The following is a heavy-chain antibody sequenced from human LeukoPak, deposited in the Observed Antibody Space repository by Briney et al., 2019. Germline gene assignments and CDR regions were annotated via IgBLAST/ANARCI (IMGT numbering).Heavy chain of an antibody. Sequence: PGGSLRLSCAASGFTFSSYAMSWVRQAPGKGLEWVSAISGSGGSTYYAHSVKGRFTISRDNAKNSLYLQMNSLRAEDTAVYYCAKLYCSSTSCYKRNNWFDPWGQGTLVTVSS. CDR2: ISGSGGST. CDR3: AKLYCSSTSCYKRNNWFDP. V-gene: IGHV3-23*01. D-gene: IGHD2-2*01. J-gene: IGHJ5*02. CDR1: GFTFSSYA.